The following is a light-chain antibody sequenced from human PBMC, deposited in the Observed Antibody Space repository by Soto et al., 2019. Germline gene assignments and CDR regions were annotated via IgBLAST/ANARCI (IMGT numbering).Light chain of an antibody. CDR1: QSVSSN. CDR3: QQYNNWPRT. V-gene: IGKV3-15*01. CDR2: GAY. J-gene: IGKJ1*01. Sequence: EIVLTQSPATLSVSPGGRATLSRRASQSVSSNLAWYQQKPGQAPRLLIYGAYTRATGITARFSGSGSGTEFTLTISSLQSEDFAVYYCQQYNNWPRTVGQGTQVEIK.